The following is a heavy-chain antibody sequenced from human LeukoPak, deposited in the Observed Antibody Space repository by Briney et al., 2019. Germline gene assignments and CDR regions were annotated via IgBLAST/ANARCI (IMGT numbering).Heavy chain of an antibody. CDR2: INPSGGAT. CDR1: GYTFTSYG. J-gene: IGHJ4*02. D-gene: IGHD2-15*01. Sequence: ASVKVSCKASGYTFTSYGISWVRQAPGQGLEWMGIINPSGGATSYAQKFQGRVTMTSDTSTNTVYMELGSLTSEDTAVYYCARDGVVIPATGFDFWGQGTLVTVSS. V-gene: IGHV1-46*01. CDR3: ARDGVVIPATGFDF.